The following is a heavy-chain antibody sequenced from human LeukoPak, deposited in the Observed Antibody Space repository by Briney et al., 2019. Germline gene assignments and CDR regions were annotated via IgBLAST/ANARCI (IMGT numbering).Heavy chain of an antibody. CDR2: IIPNTGAT. CDR3: ARDRVGSGWPRPFYFEF. D-gene: IGHD6-19*01. J-gene: IGHJ4*02. Sequence: ASVKVSCKPSGYTFTGYYLHWVRQAPGQALEWMGWIIPNTGATLYAQSFQGRVTMSRDTSISTAYLDLRSLRFDDTAVYYCARDRVGSGWPRPFYFEFWGQGTLVTVSS. CDR1: GYTFTGYY. V-gene: IGHV1-2*02.